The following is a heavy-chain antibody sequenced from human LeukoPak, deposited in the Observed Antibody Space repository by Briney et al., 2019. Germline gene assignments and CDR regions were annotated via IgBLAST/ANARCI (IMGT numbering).Heavy chain of an antibody. J-gene: IGHJ3*02. CDR1: GYTFTAYY. D-gene: IGHD4-23*01. CDR3: AREGVYGGNPDAFDI. CDR2: INPNSGGT. V-gene: IGHV1-2*06. Sequence: ASVTVSCKASGYTFTAYYMHWVRQAPGQGLEWMGRINPNSGGTNYAQKFQGRVTMTRDTSSNTAYMEVSRLRSDDTAVYYCAREGVYGGNPDAFDIWGQGTMVTVSS.